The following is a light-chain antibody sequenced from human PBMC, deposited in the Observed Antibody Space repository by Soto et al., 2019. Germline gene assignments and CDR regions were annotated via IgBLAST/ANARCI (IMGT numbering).Light chain of an antibody. CDR2: AAS. CDR1: QGIRND. Sequence: AIQMTQSPSSLSASVVDRVTITFRASQGIRNDLGWYQQKPGKAPKLLIYAASSLQSGVPSRFSGSGSGTEFTLTINSLQSEDFAVYYCQQYQNLWTFGQGTKVDIK. V-gene: IGKV1-6*01. CDR3: QQYQNLWT. J-gene: IGKJ1*01.